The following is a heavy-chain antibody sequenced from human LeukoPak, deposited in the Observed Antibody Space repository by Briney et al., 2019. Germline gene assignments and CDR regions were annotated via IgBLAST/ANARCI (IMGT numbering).Heavy chain of an antibody. CDR2: ISRSSSPI. CDR1: GFTFSSYS. D-gene: IGHD5-12*01. Sequence: HPGGSLRLSCAASGFTFSSYSMNWVRQAPGKGLEWVSYISRSSSPIYYADSVKGRFIISRDNAKNSLYLQMNGLRDEDTAVYYCARDWGNSGYITDYWGQGTLVTVPS. CDR3: ARDWGNSGYITDY. J-gene: IGHJ4*02. V-gene: IGHV3-48*02.